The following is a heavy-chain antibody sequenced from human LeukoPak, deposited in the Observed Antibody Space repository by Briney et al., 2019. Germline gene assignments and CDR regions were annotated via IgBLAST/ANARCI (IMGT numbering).Heavy chain of an antibody. CDR3: ARDTSGYRRGSFDY. CDR1: GGSISNYY. CDR2: IYYSGST. J-gene: IGHJ4*02. D-gene: IGHD3-22*01. Sequence: SEPLTLTCTASGGSISNYYWSWIRQPPGKGLEWMGYIYYSGSTNYNPSLKSRVTISVDTSNNQFSLKLSSVTAADTAVYYCARDTSGYRRGSFDYWGQGTLVTVSS. V-gene: IGHV4-59*01.